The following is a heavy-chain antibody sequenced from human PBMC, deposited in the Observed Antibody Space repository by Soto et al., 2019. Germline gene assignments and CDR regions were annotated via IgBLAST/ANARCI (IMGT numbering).Heavy chain of an antibody. CDR1: GFTFSSYA. V-gene: IGHV3-23*01. D-gene: IGHD1-26*01. CDR2: ISGSGGSP. J-gene: IGHJ5*02. Sequence: PGGSLRLSCAASGFTFSSYAMSWVRQAPGKGLEWVSAISGSGGSPYYADPVKGRFTISRDNSKNTLYLQMNSLRAEDTAVYYCAKDVIVGAPILGWFDPWGQATLVTVSS. CDR3: AKDVIVGAPILGWFDP.